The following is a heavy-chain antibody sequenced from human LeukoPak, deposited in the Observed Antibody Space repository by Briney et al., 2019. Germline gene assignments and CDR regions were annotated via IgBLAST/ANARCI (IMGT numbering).Heavy chain of an antibody. J-gene: IGHJ3*02. V-gene: IGHV4-4*07. CDR2: IYTSGST. CDR1: GGSISSYY. D-gene: IGHD4-17*01. CDR3: ARLSNDYGDYRDAFDI. Sequence: SETLSLTCTVSGGSISSYYWSWIRQPAGKGLEWIGRIYTSGSTNYNPSLKSRVTMSVDTSRNQFSLRLSSVTAADTAVYYCARLSNDYGDYRDAFDIWGQGTMVTVSS.